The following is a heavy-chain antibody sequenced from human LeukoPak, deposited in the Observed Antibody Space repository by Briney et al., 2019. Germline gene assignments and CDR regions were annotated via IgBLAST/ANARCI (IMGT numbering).Heavy chain of an antibody. D-gene: IGHD2-15*01. Sequence: GSLRLSCAASGFTFSDYWMHWVRQAPGKGLVWVSRINGDGTTTIYADSVKGRFTISRDNAENTMYLQMNSLRVEDTAVYYCTRRVSATRWFDPWGQGTLVTVSS. J-gene: IGHJ5*02. CDR1: GFTFSDYW. CDR2: INGDGTTT. V-gene: IGHV3-74*01. CDR3: TRRVSATRWFDP.